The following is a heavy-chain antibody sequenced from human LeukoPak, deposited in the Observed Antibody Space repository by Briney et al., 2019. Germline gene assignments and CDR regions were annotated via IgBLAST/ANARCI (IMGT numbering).Heavy chain of an antibody. D-gene: IGHD3-10*01. V-gene: IGHV1-69*13. CDR2: IIPIFGTA. J-gene: IGHJ6*03. Sequence: GASVRVSCKASGGTFSSYAISWARQAPGQGLEWMGGIIPIFGTANYAQKFQGRVTITADESTSTAYMELSSLRSEDTAVYYCAKDTITMVQGVIIRPPLSYMDVWGKGTTVTVSS. CDR3: AKDTITMVQGVIIRPPLSYMDV. CDR1: GGTFSSYA.